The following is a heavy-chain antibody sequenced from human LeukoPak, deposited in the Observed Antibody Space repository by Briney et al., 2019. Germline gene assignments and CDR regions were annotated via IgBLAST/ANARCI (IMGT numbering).Heavy chain of an antibody. V-gene: IGHV4-59*01. CDR1: GGSISSYY. CDR3: ARVGEGMVDFDY. D-gene: IGHD2-8*01. J-gene: IGHJ4*02. Sequence: SETLSLTCTVSGGSISSYYWSWIRQPPGKGLEWIGYIYYRGSTNYNPSLKSRVTISVDTSKNQFSLKLSSVTAADTAVYYCARVGEGMVDFDYWGQGTLVTVSS. CDR2: IYYRGST.